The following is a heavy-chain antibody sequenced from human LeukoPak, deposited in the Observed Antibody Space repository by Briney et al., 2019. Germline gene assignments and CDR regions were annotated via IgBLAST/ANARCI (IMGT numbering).Heavy chain of an antibody. Sequence: GGSLRLSCAASGFSFSNYAMSWVRQAPGKGLEWVSGIRDSGSSTYYADSVKGRFTISRDNSKDTLYLQMNSLRAEDTAIYYCTKSAGMGAFDIWGQGTMVTVSS. CDR2: IRDSGSST. CDR1: GFSFSNYA. V-gene: IGHV3-23*01. J-gene: IGHJ3*02. CDR3: TKSAGMGAFDI. D-gene: IGHD6-13*01.